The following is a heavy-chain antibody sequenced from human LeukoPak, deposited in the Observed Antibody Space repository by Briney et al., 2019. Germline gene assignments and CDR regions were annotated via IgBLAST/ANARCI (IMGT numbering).Heavy chain of an antibody. J-gene: IGHJ4*02. CDR2: IYPGDSDT. CDR3: ARHSMRSSGGSYLFDY. D-gene: IGHD2-15*01. Sequence: EESLKISCKGSGYSFTSYWIGWVRQMPGKGLEWMGIIYPGDSDTRYSPSFQGQVTISADKSISTAYLQWSSLKASDTAMYYCARHSMRSSGGSYLFDYWGQGTLVTVSS. CDR1: GYSFTSYW. V-gene: IGHV5-51*01.